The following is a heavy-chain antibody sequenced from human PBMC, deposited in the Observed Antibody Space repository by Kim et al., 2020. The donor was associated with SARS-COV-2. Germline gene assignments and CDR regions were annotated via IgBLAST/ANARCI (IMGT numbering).Heavy chain of an antibody. CDR3: ARDSSTYDSSGYGMDV. CDR1: GGTFSSYA. Sequence: SVKVSCKASGGTFSSYAISWVRQAPGQGLEWMGGIIPIFGTANYAQKFQGRVTITADESTSTAYMELSSLRSEDTAVYYCARDSSTYDSSGYGMDVRGQGTTVTVSS. D-gene: IGHD3-22*01. CDR2: IIPIFGTA. J-gene: IGHJ6*02. V-gene: IGHV1-69*13.